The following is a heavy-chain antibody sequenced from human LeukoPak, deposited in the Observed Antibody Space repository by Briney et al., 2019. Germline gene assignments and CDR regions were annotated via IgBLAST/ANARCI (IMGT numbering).Heavy chain of an antibody. CDR3: ARGPAVTTSPNYYYYYYMDV. Sequence: SVKVSCKASGGTFSSYAISWVRQAPGQALEWMGRIIPIFGAANYAQKFQGRVTITTDESTSTAYMELSSLRSEDTAVYYCARGPAVTTSPNYYYYYYMDVWGKGTTVTVSS. D-gene: IGHD4-17*01. J-gene: IGHJ6*03. V-gene: IGHV1-69*05. CDR2: IIPIFGAA. CDR1: GGTFSSYA.